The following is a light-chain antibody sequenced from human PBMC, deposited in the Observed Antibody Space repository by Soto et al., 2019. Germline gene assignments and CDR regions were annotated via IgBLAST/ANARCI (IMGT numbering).Light chain of an antibody. CDR3: QSYNDWPFT. CDR1: ESLSTY. Sequence: EIVMTQSPATLSVSPGERVNLSCRAIESLSTYLAWYQQKPGQAPRLLIYGASTKAPGIPARFSGSGSATDFTLTISSLQSEDFAVYYCQSYNDWPFTFGQGTKLEI. V-gene: IGKV3-15*01. J-gene: IGKJ2*01. CDR2: GAS.